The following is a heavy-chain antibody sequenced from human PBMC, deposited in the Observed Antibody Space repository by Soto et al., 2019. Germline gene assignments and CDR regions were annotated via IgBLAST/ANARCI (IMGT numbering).Heavy chain of an antibody. CDR2: IYWDDDE. D-gene: IGHD5-18*01. Sequence: QITLKESGPTLVKPTQTLTLTCTFSGFSLTTRGVGVGWIRKPPGKALEWLALIYWDDDEGYSPALKSRLTTPKQTSKRHVVLTMTNMDPVDTATYYCTHRPRGYSYHFDYWGQGTLVTGSS. V-gene: IGHV2-5*02. J-gene: IGHJ4*02. CDR3: THRPRGYSYHFDY. CDR1: GFSLTTRGVG.